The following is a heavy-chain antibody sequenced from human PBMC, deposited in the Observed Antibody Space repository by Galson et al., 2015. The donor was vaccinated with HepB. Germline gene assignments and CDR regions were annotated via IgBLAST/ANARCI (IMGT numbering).Heavy chain of an antibody. Sequence: LSLTCSVSGGSISRNNYYWGWIRQPPEKGLEWIGSMYYSGSTYYNPSLKSRVTISGDTSKNHFSLKLTSVTAADTAVYYCVGKSLTYCGGDCYSPVDYWGQGSLVTVSS. CDR1: GGSISRNNYY. CDR3: VGKSLTYCGGDCYSPVDY. V-gene: IGHV4-39*02. CDR2: MYYSGST. D-gene: IGHD2-21*02. J-gene: IGHJ4*02.